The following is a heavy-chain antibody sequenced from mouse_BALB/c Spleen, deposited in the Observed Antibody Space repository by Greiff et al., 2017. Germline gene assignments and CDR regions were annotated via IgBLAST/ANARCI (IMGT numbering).Heavy chain of an antibody. CDR3: DRDGYYRYDYYAMDY. D-gene: IGHD2-14*01. Sequence: QVQLKESGPGLVAPSQSLSITCTVSGFSLTGYGVNWVRQPPGKGLEWLGMIWGDGSTDYNSALKSRLSISKDNSKSQVFLKMNSLQTDDTARYYCDRDGYYRYDYYAMDYWGQGTSVTVSS. J-gene: IGHJ4*01. CDR2: IWGDGST. V-gene: IGHV2-6-7*01. CDR1: GFSLTGYG.